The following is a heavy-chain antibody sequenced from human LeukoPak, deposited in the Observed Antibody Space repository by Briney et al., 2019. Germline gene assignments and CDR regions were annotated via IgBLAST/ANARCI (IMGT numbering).Heavy chain of an antibody. CDR3: ASPPPPANYYDSSGYTE. Sequence: GGSLRLSCAASGFTFSSYEMNWVRQAPGKGLEWVSYISSSGSTIYYADSAKGRFTISRDNAKNSLYLQMNSLRAEDTAVYYCASPPPPANYYDSSGYTEWGQGTLVTVSS. CDR2: ISSSGSTI. CDR1: GFTFSSYE. J-gene: IGHJ4*02. D-gene: IGHD3-22*01. V-gene: IGHV3-48*03.